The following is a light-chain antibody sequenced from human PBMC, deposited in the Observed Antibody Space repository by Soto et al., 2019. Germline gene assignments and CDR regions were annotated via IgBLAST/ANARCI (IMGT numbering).Light chain of an antibody. J-gene: IGKJ3*01. V-gene: IGKV1-9*01. CDR1: QGISSS. CDR3: QQLKSYPPT. Sequence: DIQLTQSPSFLSASVGDRVTITCRASQGISSSLAWYQQKPGKAPKLLIHTASTLQSGVPSSFSGSGSGTEFTLTINSLQPEDFATYYCQQLKSYPPTFGPGTKVDIK. CDR2: TAS.